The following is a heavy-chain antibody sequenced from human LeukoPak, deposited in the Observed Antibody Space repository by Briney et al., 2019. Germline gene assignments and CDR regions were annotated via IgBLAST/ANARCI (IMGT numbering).Heavy chain of an antibody. CDR3: ARAGDSGYDLQVDY. CDR1: GFTFSSYA. V-gene: IGHV3-23*01. D-gene: IGHD5-12*01. CDR2: ISGSGGST. J-gene: IGHJ4*02. Sequence: GGSLRLSCAASGFTFSSYAMSWVRQAPGKGLEWVSAISGSGGSTYYADSVKGRFTISRDNAKNSLYLQMNSLRAEDTALYYCARAGDSGYDLQVDYWGQGTLVTVSS.